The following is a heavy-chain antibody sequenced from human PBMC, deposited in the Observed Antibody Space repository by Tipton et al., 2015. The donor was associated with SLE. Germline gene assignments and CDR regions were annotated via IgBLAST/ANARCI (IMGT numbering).Heavy chain of an antibody. D-gene: IGHD6-13*01. Sequence: TLSLTCTVSGGSISSHYWSWIRQPPGKGLEWIGYIYYSGSTNYNPSLKSRVTISVDTSKNQFSLKLSSVTAADTAVYYCARGWSSSWYGYYFDYWGQGTLVTVSS. CDR1: GGSISSHY. J-gene: IGHJ4*02. CDR2: IYYSGST. CDR3: ARGWSSSWYGYYFDY. V-gene: IGHV4-59*11.